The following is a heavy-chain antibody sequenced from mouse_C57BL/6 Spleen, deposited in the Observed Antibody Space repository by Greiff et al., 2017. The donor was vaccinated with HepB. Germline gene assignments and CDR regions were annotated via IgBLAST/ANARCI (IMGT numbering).Heavy chain of an antibody. CDR3: TRLDYYGSSLAY. V-gene: IGHV1-15*01. CDR2: IDPESGGT. J-gene: IGHJ3*01. CDR1: GYTFTDYE. D-gene: IGHD1-1*01. Sequence: VQLQQSGAELVRPGASVTLSCKASGYTFTDYEMHWVKQTPVHGLEWIGAIDPESGGTAYNQKFKGKAILTADKSSSTAYMELRSLTSEDSAVYDCTRLDYYGSSLAYWGQGTLVTVSA.